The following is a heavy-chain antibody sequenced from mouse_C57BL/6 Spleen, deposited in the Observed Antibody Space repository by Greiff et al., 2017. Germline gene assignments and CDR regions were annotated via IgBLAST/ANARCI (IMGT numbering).Heavy chain of an antibody. CDR2: IYPGDGDT. CDR3: ARWGITTVVGGYFDV. J-gene: IGHJ1*03. Sequence: QVQLQQSGAELVKPGASVKISCKASGYAFSSYWMNWVKQRPGKGLEWIGQIYPGDGDTNYNGKFKGKAPLTADKSSSTAYMQLSSLTSEDSAVYFCARWGITTVVGGYFDVWGTGTTVTVSS. CDR1: GYAFSSYW. V-gene: IGHV1-80*01. D-gene: IGHD1-1*01.